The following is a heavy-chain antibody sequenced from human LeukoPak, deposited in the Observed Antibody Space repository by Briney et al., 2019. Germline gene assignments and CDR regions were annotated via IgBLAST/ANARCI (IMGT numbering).Heavy chain of an antibody. CDR2: INPNSGGT. CDR3: ARVFGGYYGSGSLNWFDP. J-gene: IGHJ5*02. D-gene: IGHD3-10*01. V-gene: IGHV1-2*02. Sequence: ASVKVSCKASGYTFTGYYLHWVRQAPGQGLEWMGWINPNSGGTNYAQKFQGRVTMTRDTSISTAYMELSRLRSDDTAVYYCARVFGGYYGSGSLNWFDPWGQGTLVTVSS. CDR1: GYTFTGYY.